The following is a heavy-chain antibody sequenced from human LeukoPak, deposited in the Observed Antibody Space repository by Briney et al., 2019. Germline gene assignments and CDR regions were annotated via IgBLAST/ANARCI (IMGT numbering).Heavy chain of an antibody. CDR3: ARHANGP. V-gene: IGHV4-38-2*02. CDR1: GYSISSGYY. J-gene: IGHJ5*02. CDR2: IYYSGST. Sequence: PSETLSLTCTVSGYSISSGYYWGWIRQPPGKGLEWIGSIYYSGSTYYNPSLKSRVTISVDTSKNQFSLKLSSVTAADTAVYYCARHANGPWGQGTLVTVSS.